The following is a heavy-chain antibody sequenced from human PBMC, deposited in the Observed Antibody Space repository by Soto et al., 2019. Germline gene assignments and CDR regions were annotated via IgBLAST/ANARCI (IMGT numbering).Heavy chain of an antibody. CDR1: GFTFSSYS. CDR3: ARDYYGSGSYYKPLGAFDI. J-gene: IGHJ3*02. CDR2: ITASGGST. D-gene: IGHD3-10*01. Sequence: GSLRLSCAASGFTFSSYSMTWVRQAPGKGLEWVAHITASGGSTYYADSVKGRFTISRDNSKNTLYLQMNSLRAEDTAVYYCARDYYGSGSYYKPLGAFDIWGQGTMVTVSS. V-gene: IGHV3-23*01.